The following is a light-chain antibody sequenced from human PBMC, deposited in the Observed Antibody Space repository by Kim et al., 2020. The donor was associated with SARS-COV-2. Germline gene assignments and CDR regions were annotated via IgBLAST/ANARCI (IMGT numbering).Light chain of an antibody. CDR1: QSVSSS. Sequence: LSPEERATLSCRASQSVSSSLAWYQQKPGQAPRLLIYDASNRATGIPARFSGSGSGTDFTLTINSLEPEDFAVYYCQQRSIWPPGSFGQGTKLEI. J-gene: IGKJ2*04. V-gene: IGKV3-11*01. CDR2: DAS. CDR3: QQRSIWPPGS.